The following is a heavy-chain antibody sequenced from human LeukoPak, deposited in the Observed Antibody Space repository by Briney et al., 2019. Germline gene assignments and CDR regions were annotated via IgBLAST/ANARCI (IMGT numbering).Heavy chain of an antibody. Sequence: SVKVSCKASGVTFSSYAISWVRQAPGQGLEWMGGIIPIFGTANYAQKFQGRVTITTDESTSTAYMELSSLRSEDTAVYYCASSTYSSGWYLKDNWFDPWGQGTLVTVSS. CDR1: GVTFSSYA. CDR3: ASSTYSSGWYLKDNWFDP. V-gene: IGHV1-69*05. CDR2: IIPIFGTA. D-gene: IGHD6-19*01. J-gene: IGHJ5*02.